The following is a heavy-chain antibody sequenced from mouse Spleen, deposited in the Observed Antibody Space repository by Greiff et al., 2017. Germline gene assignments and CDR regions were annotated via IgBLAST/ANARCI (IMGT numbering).Heavy chain of an antibody. V-gene: IGHV1-47*01. J-gene: IGHJ4*01. CDR2: FHPYNDDT. Sequence: QVQLQQSGAELVKPGASVKMSCKASGYTFTTYPIEWMKQNHGKSLEWIGNFHPYNDDTKYNEKFKGKATLTVEKSSSTVYLELSRLTSDDSAVYYCARRGLYDGYYDYAMDYWGQGTSVTVSS. D-gene: IGHD2-3*01. CDR1: GYTFTTYP. CDR3: ARRGLYDGYYDYAMDY.